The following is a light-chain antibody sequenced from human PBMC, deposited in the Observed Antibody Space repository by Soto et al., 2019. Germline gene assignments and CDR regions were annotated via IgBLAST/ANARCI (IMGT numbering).Light chain of an antibody. CDR2: CAS. CDR1: QSVLYSSKNRNY. CDR3: QKYYNSTPK. V-gene: IGKV4-1*01. J-gene: IGKJ4*01. Sequence: IVMTQSPGSLAVSLGESATISCKSSQSVLYSSKNRNYLAWYQQKPGQPPRLLIYCASTRDSGITDRFSGSRPGTEFTLTISSLQAEDVAVHYCQKYYNSTPKFGGGTKVGIK.